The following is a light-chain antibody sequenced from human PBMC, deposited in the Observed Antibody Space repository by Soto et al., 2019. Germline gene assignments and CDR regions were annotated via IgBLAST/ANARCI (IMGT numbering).Light chain of an antibody. J-gene: IGKJ2*01. CDR1: ESINSW. CDR2: KAS. Sequence: DIQMTQSPSTLSASVGDRVSITCRASESINSWLARYQQKPGKAPKLLIYKASTLESGVPSRFSGSGSGTEFTLTISSVQPDDFATYYCQQYNSYGTFGQGTKLEIK. V-gene: IGKV1-5*03. CDR3: QQYNSYGT.